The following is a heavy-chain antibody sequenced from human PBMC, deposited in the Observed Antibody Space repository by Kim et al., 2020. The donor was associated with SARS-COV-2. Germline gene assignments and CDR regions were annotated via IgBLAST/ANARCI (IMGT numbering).Heavy chain of an antibody. Sequence: GGSLRLSCAASGFTFSSYAMHWVRQAPGKGLEWVAVISYDGSNKYYADSVKGRFTISRDNSKNTLYLQMNSLRAEDTAVYYCARDQDGGSYDYFDYWGQGTLVTVSS. D-gene: IGHD1-26*01. CDR1: GFTFSSYA. CDR2: ISYDGSNK. CDR3: ARDQDGGSYDYFDY. V-gene: IGHV3-30-3*01. J-gene: IGHJ4*02.